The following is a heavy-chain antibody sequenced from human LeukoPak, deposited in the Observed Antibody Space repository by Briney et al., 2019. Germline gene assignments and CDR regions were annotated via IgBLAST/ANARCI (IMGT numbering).Heavy chain of an antibody. CDR3: ARDRWNGQGYFDY. J-gene: IGHJ4*02. CDR2: IYHSGST. CDR1: DFSISGGYY. V-gene: IGHV4-38-2*02. Sequence: PSETLSLTCTVSDFSISGGYYWGWIRQPPGKGLEWIGSIYHSGSTYYNPSLKSRVTISVDTSKNQFSLKLSSVTAADTAVYYCARDRWNGQGYFDYWGQGTLVTVSS. D-gene: IGHD1-1*01.